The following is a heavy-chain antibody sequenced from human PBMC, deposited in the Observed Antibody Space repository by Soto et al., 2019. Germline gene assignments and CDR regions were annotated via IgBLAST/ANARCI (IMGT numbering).Heavy chain of an antibody. CDR2: IWYDGSNK. J-gene: IGHJ4*02. Sequence: PGGSLRLSCAASGFTFSGYGMHWVRQAPGKGLEWVAVIWYDGSNKYYADSVKGRFTISRDNSKNTLYLQMNSLRAEDTAVYYCARDVASQSHTEFDYWGQGTLVTVSS. CDR3: ARDVASQSHTEFDY. D-gene: IGHD2-21*01. CDR1: GFTFSGYG. V-gene: IGHV3-33*01.